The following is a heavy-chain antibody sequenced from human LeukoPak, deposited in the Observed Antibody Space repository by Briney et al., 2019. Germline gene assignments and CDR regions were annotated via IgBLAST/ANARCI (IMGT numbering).Heavy chain of an antibody. V-gene: IGHV1-69*05. CDR1: GYTFTSYG. CDR2: IIPIFGTA. D-gene: IGHD3-10*01. Sequence: SVKVSCKASGYTFTSYGISWVRQAPGQGLEWMGGIIPIFGTANYAQKFQGRVTITTDESTSTAYMELSSLRSEDTAVYYCARYAGSQFDYWGQGTLVTVSS. CDR3: ARYAGSQFDY. J-gene: IGHJ4*02.